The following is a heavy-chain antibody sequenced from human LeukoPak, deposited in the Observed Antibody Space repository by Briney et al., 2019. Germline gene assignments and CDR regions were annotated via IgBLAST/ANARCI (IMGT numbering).Heavy chain of an antibody. CDR3: ARDLSGGASDY. CDR1: GFTFSSYS. V-gene: IGHV3-21*01. CDR2: ISSSSSYI. D-gene: IGHD1-26*01. J-gene: IGHJ4*02. Sequence: GGSLRLSCAASGFTFSSYSMNWVRQAPGKGLEWVSSISSSSSYIYYADSVKGRFTISRDSAKNSLYLQMNSLRAEDTAVYYCARDLSGGASDYWGQGTLVTVSS.